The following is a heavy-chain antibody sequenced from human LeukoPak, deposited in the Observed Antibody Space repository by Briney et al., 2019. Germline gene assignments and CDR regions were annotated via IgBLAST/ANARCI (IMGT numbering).Heavy chain of an antibody. D-gene: IGHD6-6*01. CDR3: ARQKSIAARIAFDI. V-gene: IGHV5-51*01. Sequence: GESLKISCKGSGYSFTSYWIGWMRQMPGKGLEWMGIIYPGDSDTRYSPSFQGQVTISADKSISTAYLQWSSLKASDTAMYYCARQKSIAARIAFDIWGQGTMITVSS. CDR1: GYSFTSYW. CDR2: IYPGDSDT. J-gene: IGHJ3*02.